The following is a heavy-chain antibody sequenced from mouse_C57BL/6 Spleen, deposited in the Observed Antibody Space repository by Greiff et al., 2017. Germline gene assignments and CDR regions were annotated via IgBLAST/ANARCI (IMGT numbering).Heavy chain of an antibody. CDR1: GYSFTGYF. Sequence: VQLQQSGPELVKPGDSVKISCKASGYSFTGYFMHWVMQSHGKSLEWIGRINPYNGDTFYNQKFKGKATLTVDKSSSTAYMELRSLTSEDSAVYCCARGGYGSSSWFAYWGQGTLVTVSA. CDR3: ARGGYGSSSWFAY. D-gene: IGHD1-1*01. V-gene: IGHV1-20*01. CDR2: INPYNGDT. J-gene: IGHJ3*01.